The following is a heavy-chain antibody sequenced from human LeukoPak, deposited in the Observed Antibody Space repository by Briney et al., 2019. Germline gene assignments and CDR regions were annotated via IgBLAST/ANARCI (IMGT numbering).Heavy chain of an antibody. D-gene: IGHD3-10*01. CDR1: GFTFDDYA. Sequence: GGSLRLSCAVSGFTFDDYAMHWVRQVPGKGLEWVSGISWNSDSIGYADSVKGRFTTSRDNAKNALYLQMNSLRAEDTAVYYCAKDLHYGSADYWGQGTLVTVSS. J-gene: IGHJ4*02. CDR2: ISWNSDSI. V-gene: IGHV3-9*01. CDR3: AKDLHYGSADY.